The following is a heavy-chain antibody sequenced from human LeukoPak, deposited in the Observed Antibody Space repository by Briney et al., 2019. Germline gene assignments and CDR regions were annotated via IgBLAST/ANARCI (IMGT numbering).Heavy chain of an antibody. J-gene: IGHJ4*02. CDR1: GFTFSSYS. Sequence: GGSLRLSCAASGFTFSSYSMNWVRQAPGKGLEWVSSISSSSSYIYYADSVKGRFTISRDNAKNSLYLDMNSLRDEDTAIYYCASSHDSSGNDWGQGTLVTVTS. CDR3: ASSHDSSGND. CDR2: ISSSSSYI. D-gene: IGHD3-22*01. V-gene: IGHV3-21*04.